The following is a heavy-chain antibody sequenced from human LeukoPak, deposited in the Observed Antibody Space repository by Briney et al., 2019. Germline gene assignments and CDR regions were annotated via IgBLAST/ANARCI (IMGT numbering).Heavy chain of an antibody. V-gene: IGHV1-18*01. CDR1: GYTFTSYG. Sequence: ASVKVSCKASGYTFTSYGISWVRQAPGQGPEWMGWISAYNGNTNYAQKLQGRVTMTTDTSTSTAYMELRSLRSDDTAAYYRARDSYGYWFDYWGQGTLVTVSS. D-gene: IGHD5-18*01. CDR3: ARDSYGYWFDY. J-gene: IGHJ4*02. CDR2: ISAYNGNT.